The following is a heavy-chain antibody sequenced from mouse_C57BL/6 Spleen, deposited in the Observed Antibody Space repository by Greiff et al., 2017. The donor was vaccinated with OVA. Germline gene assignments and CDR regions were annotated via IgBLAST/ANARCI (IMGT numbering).Heavy chain of an antibody. CDR2: IDPADGGT. Sequence: VQLQQSGAELVRPGASVTLSCKASGYTFTDYEMHWVKQTPVHGLEWIGAIDPADGGTDYNQKFKGKAILTADKSSITAYMELRSLTSEDSAVYYCTRSSYYSSPVMDYWGQGTPVTVSS. J-gene: IGHJ4*01. D-gene: IGHD2-5*01. V-gene: IGHV1-15*01. CDR3: TRSSYYSSPVMDY. CDR1: GYTFTDYE.